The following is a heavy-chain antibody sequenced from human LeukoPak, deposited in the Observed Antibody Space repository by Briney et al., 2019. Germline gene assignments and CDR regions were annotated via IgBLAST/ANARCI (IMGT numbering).Heavy chain of an antibody. V-gene: IGHV4-59*08. CDR3: ARQGSTVTTWYGMDV. J-gene: IGHJ6*02. CDR2: IYYSGST. CDR1: GGSISSYY. Sequence: SETLSLTCTVPGGSISSYYWSWIRQPPGKGLEWIGYIYYSGSTNYNPSLKSRVTISVDTSKNQFSLKLSSVTAADTAVYYCARQGSTVTTWYGMDVWGQGTTVTVSS. D-gene: IGHD4-17*01.